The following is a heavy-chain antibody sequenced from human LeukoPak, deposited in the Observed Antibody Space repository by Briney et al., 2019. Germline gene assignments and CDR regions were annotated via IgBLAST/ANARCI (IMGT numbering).Heavy chain of an antibody. J-gene: IGHJ4*02. D-gene: IGHD3-10*01. CDR1: GFTFSSYW. Sequence: GESLKISCAASGFTFSSYWMHWVRQAPGKGLVWVSRINSDGSSTSYADSVKGRFTVSRDNSKNTLYLQMNSLRAEDTAVYYCVREDYGSGSGAYWGQGTLVTVSS. CDR2: INSDGSST. CDR3: VREDYGSGSGAY. V-gene: IGHV3-74*01.